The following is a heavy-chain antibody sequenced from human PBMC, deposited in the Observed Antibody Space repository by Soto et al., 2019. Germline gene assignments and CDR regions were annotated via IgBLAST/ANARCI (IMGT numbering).Heavy chain of an antibody. CDR1: GFTFSNYW. D-gene: IGHD2-21*02. V-gene: IGHV3-7*03. CDR3: ARIDCGGNCYSRSWSFDI. Sequence: EVQLVESGGGLVQPGGSLRLSCVASGFTFSNYWMGWVRQAPGEGLEWVANIRQDGGDKRDLDSVKGRFTISRDNAQNSLYLQMTSLRAEDTAVYYCARIDCGGNCYSRSWSFDIWGRGTLVTVSS. J-gene: IGHJ2*01. CDR2: IRQDGGDK.